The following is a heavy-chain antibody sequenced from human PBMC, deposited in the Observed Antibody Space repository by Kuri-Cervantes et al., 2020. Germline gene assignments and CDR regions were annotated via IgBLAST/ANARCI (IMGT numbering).Heavy chain of an antibody. J-gene: IGHJ4*02. CDR3: ARARGGDY. CDR1: GFTFSSYS. Sequence: LSLTCAASGFTFSSYSMNWVRRAPGKGLEWVSSISSSSSYIYYADSVKGRFTISRDNAKNSLYLQMNSLRAEDTAVYYCARARGGDYWGQGTLVTVS. CDR2: ISSSSSYI. V-gene: IGHV3-21*01. D-gene: IGHD3-16*01.